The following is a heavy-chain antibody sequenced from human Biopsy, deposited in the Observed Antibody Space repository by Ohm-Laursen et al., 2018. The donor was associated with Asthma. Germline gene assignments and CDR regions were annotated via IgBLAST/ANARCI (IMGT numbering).Heavy chain of an antibody. CDR2: ISYNGTT. CDR3: ARVRVDCSGSSIDNYFGMDV. D-gene: IGHD3-10*02. V-gene: IGHV4-31*03. J-gene: IGHJ6*02. CDR1: GDSISSPAYY. Sequence: PSQTLSLTCTVSGDSISSPAYYWSWVRQHPGKGLEWIGYISYNGTTFYHPSLMSRLIISLDTSKNQFSLKLSSVTAADTAVYYCARVRVDCSGSSIDNYFGMDVWGQGTTVTVSS.